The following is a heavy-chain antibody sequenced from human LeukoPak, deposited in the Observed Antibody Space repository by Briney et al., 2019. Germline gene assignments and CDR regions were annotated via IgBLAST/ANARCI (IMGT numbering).Heavy chain of an antibody. J-gene: IGHJ4*02. CDR1: GDTFTGYY. V-gene: IGHV1-2*02. CDR2: INPNSGGT. Sequence: ASVKVSCKASGDTFTGYYMHWVRQAPGQGLEWMGWINPNSGGTNYAQKFQGRVTMTRDTSISTAYMDLSRLRSDDTAVYYCARGAEWELLSDYWGQGTLVTVSS. CDR3: ARGAEWELLSDY. D-gene: IGHD1-26*01.